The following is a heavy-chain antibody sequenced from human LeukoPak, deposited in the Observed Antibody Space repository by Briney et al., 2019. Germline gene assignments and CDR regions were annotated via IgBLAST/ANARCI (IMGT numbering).Heavy chain of an antibody. D-gene: IGHD1-26*01. CDR3: ARVSGSYDPFDI. J-gene: IGHJ3*02. CDR1: GDSVSSNSAA. Sequence: SQTLSPTCAISGDSVSSNSAAWNWIRQSPSRGLEWLGRTYYRSKWYNAYAVSVKSRMTINPDTSKNQFSLQLNSVTPEDTAVYYCARVSGSYDPFDIWGQGTMVTVSS. V-gene: IGHV6-1*01. CDR2: TYYRSKWYN.